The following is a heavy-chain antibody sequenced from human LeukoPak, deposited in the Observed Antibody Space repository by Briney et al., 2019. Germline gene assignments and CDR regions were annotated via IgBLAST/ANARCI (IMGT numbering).Heavy chain of an antibody. D-gene: IGHD3-22*01. CDR3: ARDLGYYDSSAQGCFDY. CDR1: GFTFSSYG. V-gene: IGHV3-33*01. CDR2: IWFDGSNK. J-gene: IGHJ4*02. Sequence: PGRSLRLSCAASGFTFSSYGMHWVRQAPGKGLERVVLIWFDGSNKYYADSMKGRFTISRDNSKNTLYLQMNSLRAEDTAVYFCARDLGYYDSSAQGCFDYWGQGTLVTVSS.